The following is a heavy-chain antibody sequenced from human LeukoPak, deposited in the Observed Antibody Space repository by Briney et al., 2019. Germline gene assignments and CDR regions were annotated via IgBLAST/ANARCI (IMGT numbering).Heavy chain of an antibody. Sequence: PGGSLRLSXAASGFTFSSYWMHWVRQAPGKGLVWVSRINSDGSSTDYADSVKGRFTISRDNAKNTLYLQMNSLRAEDTAVYYCARRSYGLGAFDIWGQGTMVTVSS. CDR1: GFTFSSYW. CDR3: ARRSYGLGAFDI. D-gene: IGHD3-16*01. V-gene: IGHV3-74*01. J-gene: IGHJ3*02. CDR2: INSDGSST.